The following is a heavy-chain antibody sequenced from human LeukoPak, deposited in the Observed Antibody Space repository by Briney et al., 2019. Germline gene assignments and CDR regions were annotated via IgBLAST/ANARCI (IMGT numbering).Heavy chain of an antibody. Sequence: GASVTVSCTASGYTFTSYGISWVRQAPGQGLEWMGWISAYNGNTNYAQKLQGRVTMTTDTSTSTAYMELRSLRSDDTAVYYCARDIALMFGSSCWQSFDYWGQGTLVTVSS. J-gene: IGHJ4*02. CDR2: ISAYNGNT. D-gene: IGHD6-19*01. CDR1: GYTFTSYG. CDR3: ARDIALMFGSSCWQSFDY. V-gene: IGHV1-18*01.